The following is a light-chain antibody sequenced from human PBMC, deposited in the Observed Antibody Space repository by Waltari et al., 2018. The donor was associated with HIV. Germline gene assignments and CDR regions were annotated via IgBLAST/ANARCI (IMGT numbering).Light chain of an antibody. J-gene: IGLJ1*01. CDR3: CSHAGNLIFA. Sequence: QSALTQPHSVSGSPGQSLTISCTGTSSYVDTFVSWYQHHPGKAPKVLIYDVTKRPSGVPDRFYGSKSGNTAFLTISGLQAEDEADYHCCSHAGNLIFAFGTGTKVTVL. V-gene: IGLV2-11*01. CDR1: SSYVDTF. CDR2: DVT.